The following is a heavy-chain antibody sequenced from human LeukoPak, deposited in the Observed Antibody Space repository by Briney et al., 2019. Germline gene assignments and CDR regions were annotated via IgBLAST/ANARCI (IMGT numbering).Heavy chain of an antibody. V-gene: IGHV3-23*01. CDR3: ATPPRRGSRNWFDP. CDR1: GFTFSSYA. J-gene: IGHJ5*02. Sequence: AGGSLRLSCAASGFTFSSYAMSWVRQAPGKGLEWVSAISASGSNTYYADSVKGRFTISRDNSKNTLYLQMNSLRAEDTAVYYCATPPRRGSRNWFDPWGQGTLVTVSS. D-gene: IGHD1-14*01. CDR2: ISASGSNT.